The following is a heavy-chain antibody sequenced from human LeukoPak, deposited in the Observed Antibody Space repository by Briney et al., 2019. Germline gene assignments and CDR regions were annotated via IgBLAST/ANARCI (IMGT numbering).Heavy chain of an antibody. CDR3: ARGSSGYYDYYYYGMDV. CDR1: GGTFSSYA. V-gene: IGHV1-69*13. CDR2: IIPIFGTA. D-gene: IGHD3-22*01. J-gene: IGHJ6*02. Sequence: SVKVSCKASGGTFSSYAISWVRQAPGQGLEWMGGIIPIFGTANYAQKFQGRVTITADESTSTAYMELSSPRSEDTAVYYCARGSSGYYDYYYYGMDVWGQGTTVTVSS.